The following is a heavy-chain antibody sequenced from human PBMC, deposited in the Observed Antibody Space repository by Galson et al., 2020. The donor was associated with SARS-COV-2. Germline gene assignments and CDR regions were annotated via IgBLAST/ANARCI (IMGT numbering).Heavy chain of an antibody. CDR2: ISGSGGRS. V-gene: IGHV3-23*01. Sequence: GGSLRLSCVASGFTFNSYAMSWVRQAPGKGLEWVSGISGSGGRSYYSDSVKGRFTISRDNSKNTLHLQLNSLRGEDTALYYCANQGYASPSSGSFQNWGHGTLVTVSS. CDR1: GFTFNSYA. D-gene: IGHD6-6*01. J-gene: IGHJ1*01. CDR3: ANQGYASPSSGSFQN.